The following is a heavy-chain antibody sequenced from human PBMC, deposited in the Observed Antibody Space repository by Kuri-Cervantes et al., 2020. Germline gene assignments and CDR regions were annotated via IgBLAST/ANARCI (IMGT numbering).Heavy chain of an antibody. CDR1: GFTFSTYW. V-gene: IGHV3-7*03. J-gene: IGHJ6*04. D-gene: IGHD7-27*01. Sequence: GESLKISCAASGFTFSTYWMSWVRQAPGKGLEWVANIKQDGSEKYYVDSMKGRVTISRDNAKNSLYLEMNSLRAEDTAVYYCAREGAGWGRGMDVWGKGTTVTVSS. CDR2: IKQDGSEK. CDR3: AREGAGWGRGMDV.